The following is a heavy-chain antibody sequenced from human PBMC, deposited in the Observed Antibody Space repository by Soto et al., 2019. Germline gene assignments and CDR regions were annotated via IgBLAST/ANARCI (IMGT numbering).Heavy chain of an antibody. D-gene: IGHD3-22*01. Sequence: SVKVSCKASGGTFSSYAISWVRQAPGQGLEWMGGIIPIFGTANYAQKFQGRVTITADESTGTAYMELSSLRSEDTAVYYCAQDSSGYYYFDYWGQGTLVTVSS. CDR2: IIPIFGTA. J-gene: IGHJ4*02. CDR3: AQDSSGYYYFDY. CDR1: GGTFSSYA. V-gene: IGHV1-69*13.